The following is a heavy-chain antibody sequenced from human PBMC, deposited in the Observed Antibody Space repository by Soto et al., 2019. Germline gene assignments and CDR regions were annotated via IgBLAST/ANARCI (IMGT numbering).Heavy chain of an antibody. D-gene: IGHD3-22*01. Sequence: SVKVSCKASGGTFSSYTISWVRQAPGQGLEWMGRIIPILGIANYAQKFQGRVTITADKSTSTAYMELSSLRSEDTAVYYCARFDSSGDGHAFDIWGQGTMVTVSS. V-gene: IGHV1-69*02. CDR3: ARFDSSGDGHAFDI. CDR1: GGTFSSYT. J-gene: IGHJ3*02. CDR2: IIPILGIA.